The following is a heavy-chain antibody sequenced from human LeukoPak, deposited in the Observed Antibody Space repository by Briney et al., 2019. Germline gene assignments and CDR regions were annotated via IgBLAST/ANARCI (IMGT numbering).Heavy chain of an antibody. Sequence: GGSLRLSCAASGFTFSSYSMNWVRQAPGKGLEWVSSISSSSSYIYYADSVKGRFTISRDNAKNSLYLQMNSLRAEDTAVYYCAGVLAVAGGYWGQGTLVTVSS. V-gene: IGHV3-21*01. CDR2: ISSSSSYI. CDR3: AGVLAVAGGY. CDR1: GFTFSSYS. J-gene: IGHJ4*02. D-gene: IGHD6-19*01.